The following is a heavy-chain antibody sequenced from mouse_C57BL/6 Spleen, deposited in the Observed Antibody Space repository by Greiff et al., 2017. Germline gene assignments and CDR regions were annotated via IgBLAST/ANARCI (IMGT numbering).Heavy chain of an antibody. CDR2: IGPGSGST. D-gene: IGHD3-1*01. CDR1: GYTFTDYY. V-gene: IGHV1-77*01. Sequence: VQLVESGAELVKPGASVKISCKASGYTFTDYYINWVKQRPGQGLEWLGKIGPGSGSTYYNEKFKGKATLTADKSSSTAYMQLSSLTSEVSAVYFCAREGLRHAMDYWGQGTSVTVSS. CDR3: AREGLRHAMDY. J-gene: IGHJ4*01.